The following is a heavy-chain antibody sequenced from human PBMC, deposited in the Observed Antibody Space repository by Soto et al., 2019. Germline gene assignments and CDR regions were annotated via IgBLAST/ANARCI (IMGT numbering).Heavy chain of an antibody. Sequence: PSETLSLTCTVSGGSISGYYWSWVRQPAGKGLEWIGRIYTSGSTNYNPSLKSRVTMSVDTSKNQFFLKLTSVTAADTAVYYCARDKFSHGDYVLDYWGQGALVTVSS. CDR1: GGSISGYY. V-gene: IGHV4-4*07. D-gene: IGHD4-17*01. CDR2: IYTSGST. CDR3: ARDKFSHGDYVLDY. J-gene: IGHJ4*02.